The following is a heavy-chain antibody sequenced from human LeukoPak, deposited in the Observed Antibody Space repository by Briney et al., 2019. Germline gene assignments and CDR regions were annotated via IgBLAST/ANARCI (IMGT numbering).Heavy chain of an antibody. CDR1: GVSISSYY. V-gene: IGHV4-59*01. CDR3: ARVVDFWSGTRDLYYYYYYMDV. CDR2: IYYSGST. J-gene: IGHJ6*03. Sequence: SETLSLTCTVSGVSISSYYWSWIRQPPGKGLEWIGYIYYSGSTNYNPSLKSRVTISVDTSKNQFSLKLSSVTAADTAVYYCARVVDFWSGTRDLYYYYYYMDVWGKGTTVTVSS. D-gene: IGHD3-3*01.